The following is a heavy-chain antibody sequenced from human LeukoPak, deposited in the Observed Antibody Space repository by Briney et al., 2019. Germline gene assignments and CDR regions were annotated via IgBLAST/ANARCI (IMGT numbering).Heavy chain of an antibody. CDR1: GGSFSGYY. CDR3: ARKSSVTTVINWFDP. D-gene: IGHD4-17*01. V-gene: IGHV4-34*01. CDR2: INHSGST. Sequence: SETLSLTCAVYGGSFSGYYWSWIRQPPGKGLEWIGEINHSGSTDYNPSLKSRVTISVDTSKNQFSLKLSSVTAADTAVYYCARKSSVTTVINWFDPWGQGTLVTVSS. J-gene: IGHJ5*02.